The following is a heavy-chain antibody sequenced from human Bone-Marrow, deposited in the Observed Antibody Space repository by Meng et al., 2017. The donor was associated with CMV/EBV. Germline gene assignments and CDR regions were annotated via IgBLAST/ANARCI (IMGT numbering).Heavy chain of an antibody. CDR1: GFTFSSYS. D-gene: IGHD3-22*01. V-gene: IGHV3-21*01. CDR3: ARDFLNYYDSSGYYYEPNAFDI. J-gene: IGHJ3*02. Sequence: GESLKISCAASGFTFSSYSMNWVRQAPGKGLEWVSSISSSSSYIYYADSVKGRFTISRDNDKNSLYLQMNSLRAEDTAVYYCARDFLNYYDSSGYYYEPNAFDIWGQGTMVTVSS. CDR2: ISSSSSYI.